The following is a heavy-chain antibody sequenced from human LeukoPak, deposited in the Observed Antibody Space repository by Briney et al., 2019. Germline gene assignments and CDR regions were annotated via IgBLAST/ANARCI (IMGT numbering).Heavy chain of an antibody. CDR3: ARGSLAWSGTFDY. J-gene: IGHJ4*02. V-gene: IGHV3-30*02. CDR2: IRYDGSNK. Sequence: GGSLRLSCAASGFTFSSYGMHWVRQAPGKGLEWVAFIRYDGSNKYYADSVKGRFTISRDNSKNTLYLQMKSLRAEDTAVYYCARGSLAWSGTFDYWGQGTLVTVSS. CDR1: GFTFSSYG. D-gene: IGHD3-3*01.